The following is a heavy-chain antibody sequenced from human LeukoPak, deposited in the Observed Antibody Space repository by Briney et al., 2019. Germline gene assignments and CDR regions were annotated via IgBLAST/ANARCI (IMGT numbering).Heavy chain of an antibody. J-gene: IGHJ3*02. CDR3: TRGHSTVSIYAFDI. Sequence: GGSLRLSCAASGSTFSDHYMDWVRQAPGKGLDWVSLTGNRADSYTTEYAASVRGRFTISRDDSKNSLYLQMNSLKTEDTALYYCTRGHSTVSIYAFDIWGQGTMVTVSS. D-gene: IGHD5-18*01. CDR1: GSTFSDHY. V-gene: IGHV3-72*01. CDR2: TGNRADSYTT.